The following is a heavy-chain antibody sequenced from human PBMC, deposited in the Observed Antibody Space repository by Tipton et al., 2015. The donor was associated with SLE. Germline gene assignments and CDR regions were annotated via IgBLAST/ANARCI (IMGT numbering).Heavy chain of an antibody. CDR1: AYSISTGYH. V-gene: IGHV4-38-2*02. D-gene: IGHD3-10*01. Sequence: GLVKPSETLSLTCAVSAYSISTGYHWGWIRQPPGKGLEWIASIHHSGNTYYNPSLKSRVIISLDTSKNQFSLKLNSVTAADTAVYFCAREGGYAGSGSYGTVWGQGTTVTVSS. CDR2: IHHSGNT. CDR3: AREGGYAGSGSYGTV. J-gene: IGHJ6*02.